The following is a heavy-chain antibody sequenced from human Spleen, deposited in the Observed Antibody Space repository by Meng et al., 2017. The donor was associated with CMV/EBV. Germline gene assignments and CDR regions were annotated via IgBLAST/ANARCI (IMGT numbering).Heavy chain of an antibody. CDR3: ARARDGYNPPWDY. CDR1: GYTFTGYY. Sequence: CKASGYTFTGYYMHWVRQAPGQGLEWMGWISPKSGGTNYAQKFQGRVTMTRETSISTAYMELSSLRSDDTAVYYCARARDGYNPPWDYWGQGTLVTVSS. CDR2: ISPKSGGT. J-gene: IGHJ4*02. D-gene: IGHD5-24*01. V-gene: IGHV1-2*02.